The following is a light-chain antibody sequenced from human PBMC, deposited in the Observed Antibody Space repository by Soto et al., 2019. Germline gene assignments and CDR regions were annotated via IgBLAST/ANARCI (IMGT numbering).Light chain of an antibody. Sequence: EIVLTQSPGTLSLSPGERATLSCRASQSVSVNSLAWYQQKGGQAPRLLIYAASTRATGVPDRFSGSGSGTDFARTISRLETEDFAVYYCQQYGGSPFTFGPGTKVDIK. CDR2: AAS. J-gene: IGKJ3*01. V-gene: IGKV3-20*01. CDR1: QSVSVNS. CDR3: QQYGGSPFT.